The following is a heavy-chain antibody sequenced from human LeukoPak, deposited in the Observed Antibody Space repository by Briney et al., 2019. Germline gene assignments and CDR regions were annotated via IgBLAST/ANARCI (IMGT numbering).Heavy chain of an antibody. CDR3: AKVGGAGSHYIIDY. D-gene: IGHD1-26*01. J-gene: IGHJ4*02. V-gene: IGHV3-72*01. CDR2: TRNKANSYTT. CDR1: GFTFSDHH. Sequence: GGSLRLSCAASGFTFSDHHMDWVRQAPGKGLEWVGRTRNKANSYTTEYAASVKGRFTISRDDSKNSLYLQMNSLRAEDTAVHYCAKVGGAGSHYIIDYWGQGTLVTVSS.